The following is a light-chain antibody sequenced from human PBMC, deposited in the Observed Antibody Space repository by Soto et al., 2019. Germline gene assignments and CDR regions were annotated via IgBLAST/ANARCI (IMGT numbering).Light chain of an antibody. Sequence: QSALTQPASVSGSPGQSITISCTGTSSDVGGYNYVSWYQQHPGKAPKLMIYEVSNRPSGVSNRFSGSKSGNTAALTISGLQAADDADYYCSSYTSSSTPFYVFGTGTKLTVL. CDR3: SSYTSSSTPFYV. CDR1: SSDVGGYNY. CDR2: EVS. J-gene: IGLJ1*01. V-gene: IGLV2-14*01.